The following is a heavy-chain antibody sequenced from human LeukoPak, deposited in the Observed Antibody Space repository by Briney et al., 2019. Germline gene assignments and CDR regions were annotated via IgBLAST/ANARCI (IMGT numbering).Heavy chain of an antibody. D-gene: IGHD4-17*01. J-gene: IGHJ5*02. CDR3: ARDLGYGALDP. Sequence: GGSLRLSCAASGFTFSSYWMNWVRQAPGKGLEWVALINPDGSQTNYVDSVKGRLTISRGNAENSLYLQMNSLRAEDTAVYYCARDLGYGALDPWGQGTLVTVSS. V-gene: IGHV3-7*01. CDR1: GFTFSSYW. CDR2: INPDGSQT.